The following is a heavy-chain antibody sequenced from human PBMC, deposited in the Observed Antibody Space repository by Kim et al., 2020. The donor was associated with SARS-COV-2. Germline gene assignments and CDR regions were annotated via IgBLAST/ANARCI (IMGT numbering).Heavy chain of an antibody. CDR2: VNPNSGNT. CDR3: ASGPSGWYDY. Sequence: ASVKVSCKASGYSFTSYDINWVRQATGQGLEWMGWVNPNSGNTGYAQKFQGRVTMTRNTATSTAYMDPSGLRSEDTAVYYCASGPSGWYDYWGQGTLVTVSS. V-gene: IGHV1-8*02. CDR1: GYSFTSYD. J-gene: IGHJ4*02. D-gene: IGHD6-19*01.